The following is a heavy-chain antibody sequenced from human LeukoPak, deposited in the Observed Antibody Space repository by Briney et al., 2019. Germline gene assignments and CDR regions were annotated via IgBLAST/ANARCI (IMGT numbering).Heavy chain of an antibody. CDR3: ARLVSGNYFDY. CDR2: IYSGGST. D-gene: IGHD1-14*01. J-gene: IGHJ4*02. V-gene: IGHV3-53*01. Sequence: GGSLRLSCAASGFTVGSNYMSWVRQAPGKGLEWVSVIYSGGSTYYADSVKGRFTISRDNSKNTLYLQMNSLRAEDTAVYYCARLVSGNYFDYWGQGTLVTVSS. CDR1: GFTVGSNY.